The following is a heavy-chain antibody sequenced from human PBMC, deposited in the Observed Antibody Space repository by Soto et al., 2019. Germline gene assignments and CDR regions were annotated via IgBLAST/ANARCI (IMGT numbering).Heavy chain of an antibody. V-gene: IGHV3-74*03. CDR1: GFTFSSYW. D-gene: IGHD1-1*01. CDR3: ARDNNWSYDS. J-gene: IGHJ4*02. Sequence: GGSLRLSCAASGFTFSSYWLHWVRQAPGAGLVWVSYIKPDGSRTKDADSVKGRFTISRDNARNTLYLRMNSLRAEDTAVYYCARDNNWSYDSWGRGTLVTVSS. CDR2: IKPDGSRT.